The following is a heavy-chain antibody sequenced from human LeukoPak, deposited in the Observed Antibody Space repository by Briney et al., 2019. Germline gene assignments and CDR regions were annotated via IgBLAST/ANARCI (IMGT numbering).Heavy chain of an antibody. V-gene: IGHV4-34*01. Sequence: SETLSLTCAAYGGSFSGYYWSWIRQPPGKGLEWIGEINHSGSTNYNPSLKSRVTISVDTSKNQFSLKLSSVTAADTAVYYCARGGQGRIAVADGGFDYWGQGTLVTVSS. CDR2: INHSGST. CDR3: ARGGQGRIAVADGGFDY. CDR1: GGSFSGYY. J-gene: IGHJ4*02. D-gene: IGHD6-19*01.